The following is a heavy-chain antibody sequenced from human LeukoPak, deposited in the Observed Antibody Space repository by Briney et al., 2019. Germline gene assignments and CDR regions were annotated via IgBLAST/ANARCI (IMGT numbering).Heavy chain of an antibody. CDR1: GGSISSSSYY. CDR3: ARHQSYGSGSYAFDY. V-gene: IGHV4-39*01. Sequence: PETLSLTCTVSGGSISSSSYYWGWIRQPPGEGLEWFGSIYYSRSTYYNPAVKSRVTLSVDPSKNQSSLKRSSVTAPDTAVYYCARHQSYGSGSYAFDYGGQGTLVTVSS. D-gene: IGHD3-10*01. J-gene: IGHJ4*02. CDR2: IYYSRST.